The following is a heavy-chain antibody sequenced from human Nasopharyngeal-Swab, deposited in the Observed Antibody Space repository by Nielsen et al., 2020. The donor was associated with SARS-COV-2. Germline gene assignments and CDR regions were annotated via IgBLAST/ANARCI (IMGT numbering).Heavy chain of an antibody. Sequence: GGSLRLSCAASGFTFSSYGMHWVRQAPGKGLEWVAVIWYDGSNKYYADSVKGRFTISRDNSKNTLYLQMNSLRAEDTAVYYCARRRRYCSGGSCYLTYFDYWGQGTLVTVSS. J-gene: IGHJ4*02. V-gene: IGHV3-33*01. CDR3: ARRRRYCSGGSCYLTYFDY. D-gene: IGHD2-15*01. CDR2: IWYDGSNK. CDR1: GFTFSSYG.